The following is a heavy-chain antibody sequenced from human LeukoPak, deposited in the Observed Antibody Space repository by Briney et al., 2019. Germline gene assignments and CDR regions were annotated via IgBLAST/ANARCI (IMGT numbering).Heavy chain of an antibody. V-gene: IGHV4-61*08. D-gene: IGHD3-16*01. J-gene: IGHJ5*02. CDR3: ARSNSFYYDS. Sequence: SETLSLTCTVSGGSVSSSGSYWSWIRQPPGKGLEWFAYIYYSGSTTYNPSLKSRVIISVDTSKNQFSLRLSSVTAADTAVYYCARSNSFYYDSWGQGTLVTVSP. CDR2: IYYSGST. CDR1: GGSVSSSGSY.